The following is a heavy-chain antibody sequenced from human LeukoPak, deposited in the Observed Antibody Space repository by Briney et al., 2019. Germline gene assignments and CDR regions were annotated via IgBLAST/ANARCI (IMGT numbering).Heavy chain of an antibody. CDR3: ARDPPRIVVVVAATNYYGMDV. V-gene: IGHV1-18*01. CDR1: GYTFTNYG. CDR2: ISGYNGNT. D-gene: IGHD2-15*01. J-gene: IGHJ6*02. Sequence: ASVKVSCKTSGYTFTNYGISWVRQAPGQWLELMGWISGYNGNTNYAQTLQGRVTMTTDTSTSTAYMELRSLRSDDTAVYYCARDPPRIVVVVAATNYYGMDVWGQGTTVTVSS.